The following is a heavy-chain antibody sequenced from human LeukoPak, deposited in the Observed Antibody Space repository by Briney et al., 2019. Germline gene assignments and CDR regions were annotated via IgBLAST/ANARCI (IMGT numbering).Heavy chain of an antibody. J-gene: IGHJ6*02. CDR3: VRAMDV. V-gene: IGHV3-30*03. CDR1: GFTFSTYG. CDR2: ISYDGSNE. Sequence: GGSLRLSCAASGFTFSTYGMHWVRQAPGKGLEWVAVISYDGSNEYYADSVKGRFTISRDNAKNSLYLQMNSLRAKDTAVYYCVRAMDVWGQGTTVTVSS.